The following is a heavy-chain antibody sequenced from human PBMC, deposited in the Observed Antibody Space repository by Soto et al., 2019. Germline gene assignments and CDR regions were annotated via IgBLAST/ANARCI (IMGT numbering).Heavy chain of an antibody. J-gene: IGHJ5*02. D-gene: IGHD6-19*01. CDR1: GYTFTSYG. V-gene: IGHV1-18*01. Sequence: GASVKVSCKASGYTFTSYGISWVRQATGQGLEWMGWISAYNGNTNYAQKLQGRVTMTTDTSTSTAYMELRSLRSDDTAVYYCAREVVRVAGTRWFDPWGQGTLVTVSS. CDR2: ISAYNGNT. CDR3: AREVVRVAGTRWFDP.